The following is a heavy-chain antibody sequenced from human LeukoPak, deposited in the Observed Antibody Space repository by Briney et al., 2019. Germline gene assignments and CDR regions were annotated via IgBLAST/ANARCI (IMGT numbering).Heavy chain of an antibody. D-gene: IGHD2-21*02. CDR1: GFTFSTYG. CDR2: IWYDGSNK. CDR3: AREGVVTTTRGGPLDI. J-gene: IGHJ3*02. Sequence: PGGSLRLSCAASGFTFSTYGMHWVRQAPGKGLEWVAVIWYDGSNKYYADSVKGRFTISRDNSKDTLYLQMNSLRAEDTAVYYCAREGVVTTTRGGPLDIWGQGTMVTVSS. V-gene: IGHV3-33*01.